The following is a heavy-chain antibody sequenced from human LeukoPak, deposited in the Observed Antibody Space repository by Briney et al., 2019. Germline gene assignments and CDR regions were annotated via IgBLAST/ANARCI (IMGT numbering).Heavy chain of an antibody. CDR3: ARDRTRYCSGGSCYSSYGMDV. CDR2: ISSSGSYT. Sequence: PGRSLRLSCAASGFTFSSYNMNWVRQAPGKGLEWVSSISSSGSYTYYADSVKGRFTISRDNAKNSLYLQMNGLRAEDTAVYYCARDRTRYCSGGSCYSSYGMDVWGQGTTVTVSS. CDR1: GFTFSSYN. D-gene: IGHD2-15*01. V-gene: IGHV3-21*01. J-gene: IGHJ6*02.